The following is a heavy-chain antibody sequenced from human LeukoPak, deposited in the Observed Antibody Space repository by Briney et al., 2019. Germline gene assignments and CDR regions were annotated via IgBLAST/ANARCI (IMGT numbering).Heavy chain of an antibody. CDR3: ARGGYDFWSGYYSWFDP. V-gene: IGHV1-18*01. J-gene: IGHJ5*02. CDR2: ISTYNGNT. Sequence: ASVTVSCKASGYTFTNYSISWVRQAPGQGLEWMGWISTYNGNTNHAQNFQGRVTMTTDTSTSTAYMELRSLRSDDTAVYYCARGGYDFWSGYYSWFDPWGQGTLVTVSS. D-gene: IGHD3-3*01. CDR1: GYTFTNYS.